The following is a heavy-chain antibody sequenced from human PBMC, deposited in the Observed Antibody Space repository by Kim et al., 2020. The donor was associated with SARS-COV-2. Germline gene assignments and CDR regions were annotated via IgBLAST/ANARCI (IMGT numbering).Heavy chain of an antibody. Sequence: GGSLRLSCAASGFTVSSNYMSWVRQAPGKGLEWVSVIYSGGSTYYADSVKGRFTISRDNSKNTLYLQMNSLRAEDTAVYYCARVLAGSPRGGGNYYDSSGKGYFDYWGQGTLVTVSS. CDR3: ARVLAGSPRGGGNYYDSSGKGYFDY. CDR2: IYSGGST. CDR1: GFTVSSNY. J-gene: IGHJ4*02. D-gene: IGHD3-22*01. V-gene: IGHV3-53*01.